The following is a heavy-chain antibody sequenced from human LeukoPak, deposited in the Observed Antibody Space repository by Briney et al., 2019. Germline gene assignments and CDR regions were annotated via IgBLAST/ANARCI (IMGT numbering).Heavy chain of an antibody. CDR2: ISSSSSYI. J-gene: IGHJ6*02. CDR1: GFTFSSYS. V-gene: IGHV3-21*01. CDR3: ARGATSGDDSGYDFNSSGWYGYYYYGMDV. Sequence: GGSLRLSCAASGFTFSSYSMNWVRQAPGKGLEWVSSISSSSSYIYYADSVKGRFTISRDNAKNSLYLQMNSLRAEDTAVYYCARGATSGDDSGYDFNSSGWYGYYYYGMDVWGQGTTVTVSS. D-gene: IGHD5-12*01.